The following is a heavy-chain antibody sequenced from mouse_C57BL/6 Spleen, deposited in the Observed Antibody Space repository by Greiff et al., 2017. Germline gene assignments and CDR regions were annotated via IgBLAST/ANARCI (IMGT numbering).Heavy chain of an antibody. CDR1: GYAFSSYW. CDR2: IYPGDGDT. V-gene: IGHV1-80*01. CDR3: ASPDYYGSSYPYAMDY. Sequence: QVQLQQSGAELVKPGASVKISCKASGYAFSSYWMNWVKQRPGKGLEWIGQIYPGDGDTNSNGKFKGKATLTADKSSSTAYMQLSSLTSEDSAVYFCASPDYYGSSYPYAMDYWGQGTSVTVSS. D-gene: IGHD1-1*01. J-gene: IGHJ4*01.